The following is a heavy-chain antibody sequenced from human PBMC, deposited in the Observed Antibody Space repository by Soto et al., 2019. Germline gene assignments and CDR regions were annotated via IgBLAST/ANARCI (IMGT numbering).Heavy chain of an antibody. CDR2: TRNKANSYTT. D-gene: IGHD2-21*02. J-gene: IGHJ4*02. Sequence: VQLVESGGGLVQPGGSLRLSCAASGFTFSDQYMDWVRQAPGKGLEWVGRTRNKANSYTTEYAASVKGRFTSSRDDSTNSLYRQMNSLKAEDTAVYYCVSSGGDRRYFGFWGQGTLVTVSS. CDR1: GFTFSDQY. CDR3: VSSGGDRRYFGF. V-gene: IGHV3-72*01.